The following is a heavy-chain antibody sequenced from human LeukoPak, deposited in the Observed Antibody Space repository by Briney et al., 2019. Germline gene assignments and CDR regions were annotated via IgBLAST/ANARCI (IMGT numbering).Heavy chain of an antibody. D-gene: IGHD6-13*01. CDR2: IYYSGST. J-gene: IGHJ4*02. CDR1: GGSISSYY. Sequence: SETLSLTCTVSGGSISSYYWSWIRQPPGKGLEWIGYIYYSGSTNYNPSLKSRVTISVDTSKNQFSLKLSSVTAADTAVYYCARGGSGAAAGSFDYWGQGTLVTVSS. V-gene: IGHV4-59*01. CDR3: ARGGSGAAAGSFDY.